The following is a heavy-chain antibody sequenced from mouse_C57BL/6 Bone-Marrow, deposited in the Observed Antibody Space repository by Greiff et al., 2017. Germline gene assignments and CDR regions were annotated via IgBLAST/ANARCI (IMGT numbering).Heavy chain of an antibody. D-gene: IGHD1-1*01. Sequence: VHVKQSVAELVRPGASVKLSCTASGFHIKNTYMHWVKQRPEQGLEWIGRIDPANGNTKYAPKFQGKATITADTSSNTAYLQLSSLTSEDTAIYYCARNYGGFDYWGQGTTLTVSS. J-gene: IGHJ2*01. CDR2: IDPANGNT. V-gene: IGHV14-3*01. CDR3: ARNYGGFDY. CDR1: GFHIKNTY.